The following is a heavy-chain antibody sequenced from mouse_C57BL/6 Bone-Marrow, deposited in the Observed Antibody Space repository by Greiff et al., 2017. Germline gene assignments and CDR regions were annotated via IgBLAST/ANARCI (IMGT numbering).Heavy chain of an antibody. Sequence: VQLQQSGAELVRPGASVTLSCTASGFNIKDDYIHWVKQRPEHGLEWIGWIDPEIGDTEYASKFQGKATITSDNSSNTAYLQLRSLTSEDTAVYYCSSFDVNYFDFWGQGTPLTGAS. CDR3: SSFDVNYFDF. D-gene: IGHD2-3*01. CDR1: GFNIKDDY. J-gene: IGHJ2*01. V-gene: IGHV14-4*01. CDR2: IDPEIGDT.